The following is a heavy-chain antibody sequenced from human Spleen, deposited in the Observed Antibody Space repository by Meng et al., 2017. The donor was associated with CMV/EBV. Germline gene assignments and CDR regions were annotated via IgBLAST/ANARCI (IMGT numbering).Heavy chain of an antibody. V-gene: IGHV3-30*03. J-gene: IGHJ3*02. CDR3: ARADGRADYYDSSGTTGAFDI. CDR2: ISYDGNNK. Sequence: GESLKISCSASGFTFSFYGMHWVRQAPGQGLEWVAVISYDGNNKYYSDSVKGRFTISRDNSKNTLYLQMISLRAEDTAMFYCARADGRADYYDSSGTTGAFDIWGQGTMVTVSS. D-gene: IGHD3-22*01. CDR1: GFTFSFYG.